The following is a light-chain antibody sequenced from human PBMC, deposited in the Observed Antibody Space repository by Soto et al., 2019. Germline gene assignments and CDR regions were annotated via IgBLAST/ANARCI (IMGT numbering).Light chain of an antibody. CDR1: SSDVGGYNF. CDR3: TSYRSRNDFVV. Sequence: QSVLTQPPSASGSPGRSVTISCTGTSSDVGGYNFVSWYQQHPGKAPKLLVYEVYKRPSGVPDRFSGSKSGNRASLTVSGLQAEDEADYYCTSYRSRNDFVVYGGGTKVTVL. CDR2: EVY. V-gene: IGLV2-8*01. J-gene: IGLJ2*01.